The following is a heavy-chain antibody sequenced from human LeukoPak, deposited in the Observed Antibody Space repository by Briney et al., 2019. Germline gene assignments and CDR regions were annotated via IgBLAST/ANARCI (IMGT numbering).Heavy chain of an antibody. CDR2: LDPKSGGT. CDR3: AVGLDIAMPGKVPTG. Sequence: ASVKVSCKASGYTFNGYYIHWVRQAPGQGPEWMGWLDPKSGGTKYAQRFQGRVTMTWDTSISTAYMDLAGLRSDDTAVYYCAVGLDIAMPGKVPTGWGQGTLVTVSS. CDR1: GYTFNGYY. D-gene: IGHD6-19*01. V-gene: IGHV1-2*02. J-gene: IGHJ4*02.